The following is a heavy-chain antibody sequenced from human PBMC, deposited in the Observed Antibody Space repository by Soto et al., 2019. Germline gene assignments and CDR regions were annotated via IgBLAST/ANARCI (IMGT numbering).Heavy chain of an antibody. V-gene: IGHV4-31*03. J-gene: IGHJ6*02. CDR2: IYYSGST. CDR3: ARDKGERFGELSWYYYYYGMDV. D-gene: IGHD3-10*01. CDR1: GGSISSGGYY. Sequence: SETLSLTCTVSGGSISSGGYYWSWIRQHPGKGLEWIGYIYYSGSTYYNPSLKSRVTISVDTSKNQFSLKLSSVTAADTAVCYCARDKGERFGELSWYYYYYGMDVWGQGTTVTVSS.